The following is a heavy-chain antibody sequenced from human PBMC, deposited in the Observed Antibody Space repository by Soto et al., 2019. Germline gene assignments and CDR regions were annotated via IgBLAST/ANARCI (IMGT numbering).Heavy chain of an antibody. CDR3: ARGPRGWYGFDY. CDR2: MSSDGSRT. J-gene: IGHJ4*02. CDR1: GFTFSSDW. D-gene: IGHD6-19*01. V-gene: IGHV3-74*01. Sequence: EVQLVESGGGLVQPGGSLRLTCAASGFTFSSDWMHWVRQAPGKGLVWVSRMSSDGSRTNYADSVTGRFTISRDNAKSTRYLQMNSLRAEDTAVYYCARGPRGWYGFDYWGQGALVTVSS.